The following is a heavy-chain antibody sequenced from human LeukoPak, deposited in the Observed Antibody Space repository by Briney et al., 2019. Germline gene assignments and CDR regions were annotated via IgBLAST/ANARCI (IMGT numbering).Heavy chain of an antibody. Sequence: ASVKVSCKASGYTFTGYYMHWVRQAPGQGLGWMGWINPNSGGTNYAQKFQGRVTMTRDTSVSTAYMELSRLRSDDTAVYYCARTYYYDSSGYYKRFDPWGQGTLVTVSS. CDR3: ARTYYYDSSGYYKRFDP. V-gene: IGHV1-2*02. D-gene: IGHD3-22*01. CDR1: GYTFTGYY. J-gene: IGHJ5*02. CDR2: INPNSGGT.